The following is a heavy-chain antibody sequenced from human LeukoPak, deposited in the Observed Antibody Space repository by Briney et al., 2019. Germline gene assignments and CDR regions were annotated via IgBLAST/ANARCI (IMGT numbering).Heavy chain of an antibody. CDR1: GGSISSSGYY. D-gene: IGHD3-3*01. Sequence: SETLSLTCTVSGGSISSSGYYWGWIRQPPGKGLEWIGEINHSGSTNYNPSLKSRVTISVDTSKNQFSLKLSSVTAADTAVYYCARGLFPDYDFWSGYSTKPTFDYWGQGTLVTVSS. J-gene: IGHJ4*02. V-gene: IGHV4-39*07. CDR3: ARGLFPDYDFWSGYSTKPTFDY. CDR2: INHSGST.